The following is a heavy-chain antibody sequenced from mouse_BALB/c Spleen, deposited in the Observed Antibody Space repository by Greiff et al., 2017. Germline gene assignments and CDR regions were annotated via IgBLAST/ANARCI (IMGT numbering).Heavy chain of an antibody. Sequence: VQLQQPGAELVRPGASVKLSCKASGYTFTSYWINWVKQRPGQGLEWIGNIYPSDSYTNYNQKFKDKATLTVDKSSSTAYMQLSSLTSEDSAVYYCARLYDYDEGPDYWGQGTTLTVSS. CDR1: GYTFTSYW. CDR2: IYPSDSYT. CDR3: ARLYDYDEGPDY. J-gene: IGHJ2*01. V-gene: IGHV1-69*02. D-gene: IGHD2-4*01.